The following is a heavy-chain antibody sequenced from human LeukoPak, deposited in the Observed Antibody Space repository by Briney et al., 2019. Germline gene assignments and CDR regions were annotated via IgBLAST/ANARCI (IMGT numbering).Heavy chain of an antibody. CDR3: ARSQPYCGGDCYSGFDY. CDR2: AYYRSKWYN. D-gene: IGHD2-21*02. Sequence: SQTLSLTCAISGDSVSGNSDAWNWIRQSPSRGLEWLGRAYYRSKWYNDYAVSVKSRMTINPDTSKNQFSLQLNSVTPEDTAVYYCARSQPYCGGDCYSGFDYWGQGTLVTVSS. J-gene: IGHJ4*02. V-gene: IGHV6-1*01. CDR1: GDSVSGNSDA.